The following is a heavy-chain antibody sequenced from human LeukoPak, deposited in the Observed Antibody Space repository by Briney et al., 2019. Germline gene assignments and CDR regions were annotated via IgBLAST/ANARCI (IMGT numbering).Heavy chain of an antibody. CDR2: ISSNEGST. Sequence: PGGSLRLSCAASGFTFSNYAMHWVRQAPGKGLEYVSAISSNEGSTYYAISVKGRFTIYRDNSKNTLYLQMGSLRAEDMAVYYFARDTPSGYYFDYWGQGILVTVSS. V-gene: IGHV3-64*01. CDR3: ARDTPSGYYFDY. J-gene: IGHJ4*02. D-gene: IGHD3-22*01. CDR1: GFTFSNYA.